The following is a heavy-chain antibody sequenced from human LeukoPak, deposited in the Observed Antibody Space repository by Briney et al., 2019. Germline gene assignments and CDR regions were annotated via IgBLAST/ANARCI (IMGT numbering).Heavy chain of an antibody. CDR2: ISGSGDST. J-gene: IGHJ4*02. V-gene: IGHV3-23*01. CDR1: GFTFTNFA. D-gene: IGHD6-6*01. CDR3: ARDREYSSSSSLDY. Sequence: GGSLRLSCAASGFTFTNFAMTWVRQAPGKGLEWVSSISGSGDSTYYADSVKGRFTISRDNSKNTLFLQMNSLSADDTAVYYCARDREYSSSSSLDYWGQGILVTVSS.